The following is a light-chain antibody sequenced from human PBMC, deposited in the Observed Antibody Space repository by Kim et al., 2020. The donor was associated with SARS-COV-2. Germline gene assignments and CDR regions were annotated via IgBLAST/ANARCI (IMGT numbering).Light chain of an antibody. CDR3: QQYYSTVT. CDR1: QSVLYSSNNKNY. Sequence: RANINCKSSQSVLYSSNNKNYLAWYQQKPGQPPKLLIYWASTRESGVPDRFSGSGSGTDFTLTISSLQAEDVAVYYCQQYYSTVTFGGGTKVDIK. J-gene: IGKJ4*01. V-gene: IGKV4-1*01. CDR2: WAS.